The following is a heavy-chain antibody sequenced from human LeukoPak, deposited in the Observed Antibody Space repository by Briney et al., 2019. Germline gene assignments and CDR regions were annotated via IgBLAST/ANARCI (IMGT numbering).Heavy chain of an antibody. Sequence: GASVKVSCKASTYISSDFGISWVRLAPGGGRKWMGWVSGDNGQTNYGHKFYGRVTMTMETSTNTASMELRGLRSDDTAIYYCARVYLYTTGWSAAYYYFMDVWGKGTTVIVSS. CDR2: VSGDNGQT. CDR3: ARVYLYTTGWSAAYYYFMDV. V-gene: IGHV1-18*01. J-gene: IGHJ6*03. D-gene: IGHD3-16*02. CDR1: TYISSDFG.